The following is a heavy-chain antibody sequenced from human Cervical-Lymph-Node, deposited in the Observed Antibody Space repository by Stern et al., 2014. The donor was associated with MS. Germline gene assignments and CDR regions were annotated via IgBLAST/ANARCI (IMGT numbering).Heavy chain of an antibody. J-gene: IGHJ4*02. D-gene: IGHD3-16*02. CDR2: LYYSGST. V-gene: IGHV4-59*01. CDR1: SGFIGNNY. CDR3: ARAGPYDYIWGNFRHRAFYFDS. Sequence: LQLQESGPGLVKPSETLSLMCSVSSGFIGNNYWSWIRQPPGKGLEWIGHLYYSGSTYYNPSLKSRVTISLDTSKIQLSLRLSSVTAADTAVYYCARAGPYDYIWGNFRHRAFYFDSWGQGALVTVSS.